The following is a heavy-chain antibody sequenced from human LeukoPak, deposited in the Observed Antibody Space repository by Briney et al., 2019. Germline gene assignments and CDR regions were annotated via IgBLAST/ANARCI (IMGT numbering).Heavy chain of an antibody. D-gene: IGHD5-12*01. CDR2: IHYSGST. Sequence: ETLSLTCTVSGGPISSSSYYWRWIRQPPGKGLEWIGSIHYSGSTYYNPSLKSRVTISVDTSKNQFSLRLSSVTAADTAVYYCGSKSGSSAYSLGNYWGQGTLVTVSS. V-gene: IGHV4-39*01. CDR1: GGPISSSSYY. CDR3: GSKSGSSAYSLGNY. J-gene: IGHJ4*02.